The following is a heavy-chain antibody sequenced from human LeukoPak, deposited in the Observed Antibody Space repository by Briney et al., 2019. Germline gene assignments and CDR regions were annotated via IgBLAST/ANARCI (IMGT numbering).Heavy chain of an antibody. CDR3: ARGAYCSSTSCYTGWFDP. Sequence: ASVKVSCKASGYTFSNYGISWVRQAPGQGLEWMGWISVYNGNTKYAQKLQDRVTMTTDTSTTTAYMELRSLRSDDTAVYYCARGAYCSSTSCYTGWFDPWGQGTLVTVSS. J-gene: IGHJ5*02. CDR1: GYTFSNYG. D-gene: IGHD2-2*02. V-gene: IGHV1-18*01. CDR2: ISVYNGNT.